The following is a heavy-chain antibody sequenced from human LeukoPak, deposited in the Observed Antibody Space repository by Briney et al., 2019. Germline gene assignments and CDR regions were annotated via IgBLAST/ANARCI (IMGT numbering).Heavy chain of an antibody. V-gene: IGHV1-46*01. J-gene: IGHJ4*02. D-gene: IGHD4-23*01. CDR3: ARVDKVVTSFDY. Sequence: GASVKVSCKASGYSFTTYYLHWVREAPGQGFEWMGTISPDGDSTTYAQKFQGRVTMTRDTSTSTGYMELSSLRSEDTAVYYCARVDKVVTSFDYWGQGTLVTVSS. CDR2: ISPDGDST. CDR1: GYSFTTYY.